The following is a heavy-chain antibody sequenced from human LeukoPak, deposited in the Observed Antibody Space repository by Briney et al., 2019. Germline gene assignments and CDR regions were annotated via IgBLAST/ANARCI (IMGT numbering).Heavy chain of an antibody. V-gene: IGHV4-34*01. Sequence: SETLSLTCAVYGGSFSSYYWSWIRQPPVKGLEWIGEIHHSGSTNYNPSLKSRVTISVDTSKNQFSLKLSSVTAADTAVYYCASGVGSWSGYWGYWGQGTLVTVSS. D-gene: IGHD3-3*01. CDR1: GGSFSSYY. CDR2: IHHSGST. J-gene: IGHJ4*02. CDR3: ASGVGSWSGYWGY.